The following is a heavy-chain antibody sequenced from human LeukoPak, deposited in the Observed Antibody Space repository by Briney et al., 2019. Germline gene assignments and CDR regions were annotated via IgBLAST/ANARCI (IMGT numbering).Heavy chain of an antibody. V-gene: IGHV4-59*11. D-gene: IGHD3-3*01. CDR1: GGSISSHY. CDR3: ARISPTYYDFWSGYYYFGERGYYYMDV. J-gene: IGHJ6*03. CDR2: IYYSGST. Sequence: PSEALSLTCTVSGGSISSHYWSWIRQPPGKGLEWIGYIYYSGSTNYNPSLKSRVTISVDTSKNQFSLKLSSVTAADTAVYYCARISPTYYDFWSGYYYFGERGYYYMDVWGKGTTVTVSS.